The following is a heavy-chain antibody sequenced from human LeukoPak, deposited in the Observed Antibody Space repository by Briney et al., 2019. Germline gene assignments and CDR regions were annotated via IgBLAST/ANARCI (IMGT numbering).Heavy chain of an antibody. V-gene: IGHV4-61*02. CDR2: IYTSGST. CDR1: GGSISSGSYY. Sequence: PSETLSLTCTVSGGSISSGSYYWSWIRQPAGKGLEWIGRIYTSGSTNYNPSLKSRVTISVDTSKNQFSLKLSSVTAADTAVYYCARVAYDSSGYYYANYWGQGTLVTVSS. D-gene: IGHD3-22*01. J-gene: IGHJ4*02. CDR3: ARVAYDSSGYYYANY.